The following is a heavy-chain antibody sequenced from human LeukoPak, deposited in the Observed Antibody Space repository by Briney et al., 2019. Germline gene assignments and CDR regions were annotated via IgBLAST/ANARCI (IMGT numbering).Heavy chain of an antibody. Sequence: SVKVSCKASGGTFSSYAISWVRQAPGQGLEWMGGIIPIFGTANYAQKFQGRVTITADESTSTAYMELSSLRSEDTAVYYCAREVDDYGGNSFDYWGQEPWSPSPQ. J-gene: IGHJ4*01. CDR2: IIPIFGTA. V-gene: IGHV1-69*01. CDR3: AREVDDYGGNSFDY. D-gene: IGHD4-23*01. CDR1: GGTFSSYA.